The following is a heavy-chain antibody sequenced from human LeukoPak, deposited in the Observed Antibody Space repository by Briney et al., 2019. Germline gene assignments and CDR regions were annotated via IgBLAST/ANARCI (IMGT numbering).Heavy chain of an antibody. CDR1: GYTFTSYG. J-gene: IGHJ4*02. D-gene: IGHD2/OR15-2a*01. Sequence: ASVNVSRTASGYTFTSYGISWARQAPGQGLEWMGWISAYDDKRNSVQRFQDRITMTTDTSTSTSYLELRNLRSDDTAVYYCARVLVKTRGNYFHDDYWGQGTLVTVSS. CDR2: ISAYDDKR. V-gene: IGHV1-18*01. CDR3: ARVLVKTRGNYFHDDY.